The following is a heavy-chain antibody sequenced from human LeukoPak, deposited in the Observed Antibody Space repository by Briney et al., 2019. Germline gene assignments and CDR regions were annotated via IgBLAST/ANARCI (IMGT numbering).Heavy chain of an antibody. V-gene: IGHV3-21*01. CDR1: GFTFSSYS. CDR2: ISSSSSYI. CDR3: ARDATYCSSTSCLFDAFDI. D-gene: IGHD2-2*01. Sequence: GGSLRLSCAASGFTFSSYSMNWVRQAPGKGLEWASSISSSSSYIYYADSVKGRFTISRDNAKNSLYLQMNSLRAEDTAVYYCARDATYCSSTSCLFDAFDIWGQGTMVTVSS. J-gene: IGHJ3*02.